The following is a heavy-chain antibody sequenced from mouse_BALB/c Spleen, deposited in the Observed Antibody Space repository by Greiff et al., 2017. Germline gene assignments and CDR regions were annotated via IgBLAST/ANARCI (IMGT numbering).Heavy chain of an antibody. Sequence: QVQLKESGAELARPGASVKLSCKASGYTFTSYWMQWVKQRPGQGLEWIGAIYPGDGDTRYTQKIKGKATLTADKSSSTAYMQLSSLASEDSAVYCCAREGDAWFAYWGQGTLVTVSA. CDR2: IYPGDGDT. V-gene: IGHV1-87*01. J-gene: IGHJ3*01. CDR1: GYTFTSYW. CDR3: AREGDAWFAY.